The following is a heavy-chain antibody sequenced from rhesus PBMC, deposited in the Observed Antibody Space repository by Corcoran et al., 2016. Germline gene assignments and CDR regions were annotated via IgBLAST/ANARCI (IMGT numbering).Heavy chain of an antibody. CDR3: ARKNSGWYYFDY. V-gene: IGHV4-76*01. Sequence: QVQLQELGPGVVKPSETLSLTCAVSGGSISSGYDWSWIRQPPGKGLELIGYIDGSSGRNKYNPSLKNRVTISKDASRNQFSLKLSSVTAADTDVYYCARKNSGWYYFDYWGQGVLVTVSS. CDR2: IDGSSGRN. CDR1: GGSISSGYD. D-gene: IGHD6-31*01. J-gene: IGHJ4*01.